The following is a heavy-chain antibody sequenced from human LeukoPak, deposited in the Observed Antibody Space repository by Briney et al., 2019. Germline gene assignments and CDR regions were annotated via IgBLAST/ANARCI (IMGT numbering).Heavy chain of an antibody. V-gene: IGHV3-30-3*01. J-gene: IGHJ4*02. D-gene: IGHD3-22*01. CDR3: ARDPDYYDSSGRIDY. CDR2: ISYDGSNK. Sequence: GRSLRLSCAASGFTFSSYAMHWVRQAPGKGLEWVAVISYDGSNKYYADSVKGRFTISRDNSKNTLYLQMNSLRAEDTAVYYCARDPDYYDSSGRIDYWGQGTLVTVSS. CDR1: GFTFSSYA.